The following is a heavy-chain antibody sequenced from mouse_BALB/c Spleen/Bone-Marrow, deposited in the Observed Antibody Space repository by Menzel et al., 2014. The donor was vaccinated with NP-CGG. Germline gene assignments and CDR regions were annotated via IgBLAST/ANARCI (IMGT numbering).Heavy chain of an antibody. CDR2: LNPSNGGT. V-gene: IGHV1S81*02. CDR1: GYTFTSYY. CDR3: TRGRTWDFDY. D-gene: IGHD4-1*01. J-gene: IGHJ2*01. Sequence: QVQLQQSGADLVKPGASVKLSCKASGYTFTSYYMYWVKQRPGQGLEWIGVLNPSNGGTNFNEKFKSRFTLTVDKSSRTAYMQLSSLTSEDSSVYYCTRGRTWDFDYWGHGTTLTVSS.